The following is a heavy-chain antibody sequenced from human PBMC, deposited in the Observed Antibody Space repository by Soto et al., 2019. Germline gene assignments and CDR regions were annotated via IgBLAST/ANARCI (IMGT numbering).Heavy chain of an antibody. D-gene: IGHD5-12*01. V-gene: IGHV2-5*02. Sequence: QITLKESGPTLVKPTQTLTLTCTFSGFSLSTHGVGVAWIRQPPGKALEWLALIFWDDDKWYSPSLKSRLTITEDTSKNQVVLTMTHMDPVDTATYYCAHRPRGYAYYFDYWGQGTLVTVSS. CDR1: GFSLSTHGVG. CDR2: IFWDDDK. J-gene: IGHJ4*02. CDR3: AHRPRGYAYYFDY.